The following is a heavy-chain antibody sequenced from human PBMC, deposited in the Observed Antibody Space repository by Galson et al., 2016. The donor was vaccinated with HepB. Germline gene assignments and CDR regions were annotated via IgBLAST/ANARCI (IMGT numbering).Heavy chain of an antibody. Sequence: SETLSLTCTVSGDSISSSYSWVWIRQPPGKGLEWIRSMHYSGTIYSNPSLTSRVTVALDTSKTQVSMKLPSVTAADTAVYYCARSGTTHGLVLRYYYIDVWGKGTTITVSS. CDR2: MHYSGTI. CDR1: GDSISSSYS. D-gene: IGHD1-1*01. J-gene: IGHJ6*03. V-gene: IGHV4-39*01. CDR3: ARSGTTHGLVLRYYYIDV.